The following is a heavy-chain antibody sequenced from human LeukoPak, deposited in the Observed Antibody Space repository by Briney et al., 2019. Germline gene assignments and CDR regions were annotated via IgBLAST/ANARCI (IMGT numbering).Heavy chain of an antibody. CDR1: GGSISSGGYY. Sequence: SETLSLTCTVSGGSISSGGYYWSWIRQHPGKGLEWIGYIYCSGSTYYNPSLKSRVTISVDTSKNQFSLKLSSVTAADTAVYYCARVPEYHLPGGHNWFDPWGQGTLVAVSS. CDR2: IYCSGST. V-gene: IGHV4-31*03. D-gene: IGHD2-2*01. J-gene: IGHJ5*02. CDR3: ARVPEYHLPGGHNWFDP.